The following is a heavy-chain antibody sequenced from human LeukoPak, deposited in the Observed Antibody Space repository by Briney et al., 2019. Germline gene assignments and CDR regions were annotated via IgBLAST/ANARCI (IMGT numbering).Heavy chain of an antibody. CDR1: GFTFSSYS. CDR2: ILYDGGNK. CDR3: ARAYGSSWYGFGGFFDY. Sequence: PGGSLRLSCAASGFTFSSYSMHWVRQAPGKGLEWVASILYDGGNKKFADSVKGRFSISRDNSKNTMYLQMNNLRVEDTAVYYCARAYGSSWYGFGGFFDYWGQGTLVTVSS. V-gene: IGHV3-30*04. D-gene: IGHD6-13*01. J-gene: IGHJ4*02.